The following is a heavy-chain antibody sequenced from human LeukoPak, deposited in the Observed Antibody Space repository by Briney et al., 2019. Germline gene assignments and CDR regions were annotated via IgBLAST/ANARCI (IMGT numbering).Heavy chain of an antibody. CDR2: IYYSGST. V-gene: IGHV4-39*01. D-gene: IGHD5-12*01. Sequence: PSETLSLTCTVPGGSISSSSYYWGWIRQPPGKGLEWIGSIYYSGSTYYNPSLKSRVTISVDTSKNQFSLKLSSVTAADTAVYYCARPDYSGYDWDWGQGTLVTVSS. CDR1: GGSISSSSYY. CDR3: ARPDYSGYDWD. J-gene: IGHJ4*02.